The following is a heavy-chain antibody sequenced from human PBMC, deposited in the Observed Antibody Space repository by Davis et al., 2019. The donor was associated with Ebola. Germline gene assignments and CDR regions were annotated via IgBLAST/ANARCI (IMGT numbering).Heavy chain of an antibody. V-gene: IGHV3-66*01. Sequence: PGGSLRLSCAASGFSFSSYWMSWVRQAPGKGLEWVSVIYSGGSTYYADSVKGRFTISRDNSKNTLYLQMNSLRAEDTAVYYCARGYYDSSGFNPGDYWGQGTLVTVSS. CDR3: ARGYYDSSGFNPGDY. CDR2: IYSGGST. J-gene: IGHJ4*02. D-gene: IGHD3-22*01. CDR1: GFSFSSYW.